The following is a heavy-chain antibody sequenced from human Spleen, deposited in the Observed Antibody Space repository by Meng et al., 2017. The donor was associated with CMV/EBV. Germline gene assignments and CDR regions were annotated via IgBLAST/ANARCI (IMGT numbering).Heavy chain of an antibody. CDR1: GYTFIDYS. CDR3: ARFSVLPLELGGLDP. Sequence: SGYTFIDYSLHWVCQAPGQGLEWMGWIDPNSGDTKFAQKFQGRVSMTRSTSLSTAYMELSRLTPDDTAIYYCARFSVLPLELGGLDPWGQGILVTVSS. CDR2: IDPNSGDT. D-gene: IGHD7-27*01. V-gene: IGHV1-2*02. J-gene: IGHJ5*02.